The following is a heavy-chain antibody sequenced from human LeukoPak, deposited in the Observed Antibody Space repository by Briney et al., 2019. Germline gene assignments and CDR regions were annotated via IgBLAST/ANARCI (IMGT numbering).Heavy chain of an antibody. CDR1: GFTFNAYT. Sequence: PGGSLRLSCAASGFTFNAYTMHWVRQAAGEGLEWVARISNDGSNKYYTDSVKGRLTISRDSSKNTVYLQMNSLRTEDTALYYCARGFDTNAFDIWGQGTLVTVSS. CDR2: ISNDGSNK. CDR3: ARGFDTNAFDI. V-gene: IGHV3-30*04. D-gene: IGHD3-3*01. J-gene: IGHJ3*02.